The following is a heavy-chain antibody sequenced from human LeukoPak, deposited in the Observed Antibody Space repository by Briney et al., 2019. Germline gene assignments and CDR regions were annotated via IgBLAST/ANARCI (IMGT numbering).Heavy chain of an antibody. Sequence: SETLSLTCAVSGYSIGSGFYWGWIRQPPGKGLEWIGSIFHSGSTYYNPSLKSRVTISVDTSKTQFSPKLSSVTAADTALYYCARASGSYGSGSYYYSGMDVWGKGTTVTVSS. CDR1: GYSIGSGFY. V-gene: IGHV4-38-2*01. CDR2: IFHSGST. J-gene: IGHJ6*04. CDR3: ARASGSYGSGSYYYSGMDV. D-gene: IGHD3-10*01.